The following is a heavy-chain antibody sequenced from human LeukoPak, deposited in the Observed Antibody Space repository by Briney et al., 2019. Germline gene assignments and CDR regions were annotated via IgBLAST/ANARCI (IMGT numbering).Heavy chain of an antibody. V-gene: IGHV3-11*01. CDR2: ISSSGSSI. D-gene: IGHD6-19*01. CDR1: GFTFSDYY. J-gene: IGHJ4*02. CDR3: ARCDSSGWYYYI. Sequence: GGSLRLSCAASGFTFSDYYMSWIRQAPGKGLEWVSYISSSGSSIYYADSVKGRFTISRDNAKNSLYLQMNSLRAEDTAVYYCARCDSSGWYYYIWGQGTLVTVSS.